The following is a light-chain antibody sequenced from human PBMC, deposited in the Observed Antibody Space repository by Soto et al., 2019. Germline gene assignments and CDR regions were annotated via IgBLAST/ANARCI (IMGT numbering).Light chain of an antibody. CDR3: GSFAGNNYV. J-gene: IGLJ1*01. CDR2: EVN. V-gene: IGLV2-8*01. CDR1: SSDVGGYNY. Sequence: QSALTQPPSASGSPGQSVTLSCAGTSSDVGGYNYVSWYQQHPGKAPKLMIYEVNKRPSGVPDRVSGSKSGNTASLTVSGLQAEDEADYYCGSFAGNNYVFGTGTKLTVL.